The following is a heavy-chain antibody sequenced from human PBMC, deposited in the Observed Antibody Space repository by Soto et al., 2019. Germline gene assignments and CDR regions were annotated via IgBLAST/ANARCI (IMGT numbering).Heavy chain of an antibody. J-gene: IGHJ3*02. CDR1: GASISSSY. V-gene: IGHV4-59*01. Sequence: SETLSLTCTVSGASISSSYWSWIRQSPGKGLEWIGYVYYSGSTNYNPSLKSRVTISVDTSKNQFSLKLSSVTAADTAVYYCARGYYDSSGQSNTFEIWGQGTMVTVSS. CDR3: ARGYYDSSGQSNTFEI. D-gene: IGHD3-22*01. CDR2: VYYSGST.